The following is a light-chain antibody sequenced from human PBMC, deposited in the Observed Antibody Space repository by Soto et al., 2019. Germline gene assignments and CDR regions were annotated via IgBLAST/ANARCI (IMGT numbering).Light chain of an antibody. CDR1: QTISSW. V-gene: IGKV1-5*03. CDR3: QHYNSYSEA. CDR2: KAS. J-gene: IGKJ1*01. Sequence: DIPMTQSPSTLSGSVGDRVTITCRASQTISSWLAWYQQKPGKAPKLLIYKASTLKSGVPSRFSGSGSGTESILTISSLQADYVVTYYYQHYNSYSEAFGQGTKVELK.